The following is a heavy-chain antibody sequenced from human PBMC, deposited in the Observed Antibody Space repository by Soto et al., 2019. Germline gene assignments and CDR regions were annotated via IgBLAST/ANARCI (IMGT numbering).Heavy chain of an antibody. V-gene: IGHV4-34*01. CDR3: ARHLSTLVVGINWLDP. J-gene: IGHJ5*02. CDR2: VNHSGST. CDR1: GGSFSGNY. D-gene: IGHD2-15*01. Sequence: SETLSLTCAVSGGSFSGNYWSWIRQTPGKGLEWIGEVNHSGSTNYNPSLKSRVTISVDTSKNQFSLKLSSVTAADAAVYYCARHLSTLVVGINWLDPWGQGTLVTVYS.